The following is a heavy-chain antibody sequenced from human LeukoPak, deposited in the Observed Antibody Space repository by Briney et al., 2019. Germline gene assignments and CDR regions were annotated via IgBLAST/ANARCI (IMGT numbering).Heavy chain of an antibody. D-gene: IGHD4-17*01. CDR1: GFTFGDYA. J-gene: IGHJ3*01. Sequence: PGRSLRLSCTVSGFTFGDYAVSWVCQAPGKGLEWVGSIRSKAYGGTTDYAASVKGRFTISRDDSKSIAYLQMNSLKTEDTAVYYCTRDLHGDDAFDLWGQGTMVTVSS. CDR3: TRDLHGDDAFDL. CDR2: IRSKAYGGTT. V-gene: IGHV3-49*04.